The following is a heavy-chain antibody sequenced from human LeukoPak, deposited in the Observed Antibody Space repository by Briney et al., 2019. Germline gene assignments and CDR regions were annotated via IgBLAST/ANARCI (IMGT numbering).Heavy chain of an antibody. V-gene: IGHV3-21*01. CDR3: ARAQRSRSWYPLDY. J-gene: IGHJ4*02. CDR1: GFTFSSYS. D-gene: IGHD6-13*01. Sequence: GGSLRLSCAASGFTFSSYSMNWVRQAPGKGLEWVSSISSSSSYIYYADSVKGRFTISRDNAKNSLYLQMNSLRAEDTAVYYCARAQRSRSWYPLDYWGQGTLVTGSS. CDR2: ISSSSSYI.